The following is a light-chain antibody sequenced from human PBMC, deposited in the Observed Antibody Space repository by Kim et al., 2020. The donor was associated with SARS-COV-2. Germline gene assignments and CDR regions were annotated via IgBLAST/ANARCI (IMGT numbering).Light chain of an antibody. CDR2: AAS. Sequence: DIQMTQSPSSLSASIGDRVTITCRASQGISNYLAWYQQKPGKVPELLIYAASTSQSGVPSRFSGSGSGTVFTLTISSLQAEDVATYYCQNDYSDPNNFGQGTRLEIK. CDR1: QGISNY. CDR3: QNDYSDPNN. J-gene: IGKJ5*01. V-gene: IGKV1-27*01.